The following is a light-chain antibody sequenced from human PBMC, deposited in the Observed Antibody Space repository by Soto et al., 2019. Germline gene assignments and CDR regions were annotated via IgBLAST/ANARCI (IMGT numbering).Light chain of an antibody. V-gene: IGKV3-15*01. J-gene: IGKJ1*01. CDR2: GAS. CDR3: QQYNNWPPMA. CDR1: QSVSSN. Sequence: EIVMTQSPATLSVSPGERATLSCRASQSVSSNLACYQQKPGQAPRLLIYGASARATGIPARFSGSGSGTEFTLTISSLQSGDFAVYYCQQYNNWPPMAFGQGTKVEIK.